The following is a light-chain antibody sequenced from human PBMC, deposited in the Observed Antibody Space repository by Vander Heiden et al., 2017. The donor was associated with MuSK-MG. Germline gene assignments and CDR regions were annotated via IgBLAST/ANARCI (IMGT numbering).Light chain of an antibody. CDR1: SSDVGSYNL. CDR3: CSFAGSSTWV. CDR2: EVS. Sequence: SALTQPASVSGSPGQSITISCTGTSSDVGSYNLVSWSQQHPGKAPNLMIYEVSKRPSGVSNRFSGSKSGNTASLTISGLQAEDEADYYCCSFAGSSTWVFGGGTKLTVL. J-gene: IGLJ3*02. V-gene: IGLV2-23*02.